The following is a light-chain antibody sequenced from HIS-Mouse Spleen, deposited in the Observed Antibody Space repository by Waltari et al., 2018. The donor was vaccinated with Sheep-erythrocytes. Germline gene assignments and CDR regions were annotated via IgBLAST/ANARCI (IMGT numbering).Light chain of an antibody. CDR2: EGS. CDR3: CSYAGSSTPWV. J-gene: IGLJ3*02. Sequence: QSAPTQPASVSGSPGQSITISCTGPSSDVGRYHLVSWYQQHPGKAPKLMIYEGSKRPSGVSNRFSGSKSGNTASLTISGLQAEDEADYYCCSYAGSSTPWVFGGGTKLTVL. V-gene: IGLV2-23*01. CDR1: SSDVGRYHL.